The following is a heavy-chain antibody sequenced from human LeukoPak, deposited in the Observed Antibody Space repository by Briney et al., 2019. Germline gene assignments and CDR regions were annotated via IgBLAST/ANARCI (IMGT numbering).Heavy chain of an antibody. J-gene: IGHJ5*02. CDR3: ARGHPRATLSSRSITGTTYWFDP. CDR1: GDSISSYY. V-gene: IGHV4-59*01. CDR2: IYYSGST. D-gene: IGHD1-7*01. Sequence: PSETLSLTCTVSGDSISSYYCSWIRQPPGKGLEWIGYIYYSGSTSYNPSLKSRVTISLDTSNNQFSLKLRSVTAADTAVYYCARGHPRATLSSRSITGTTYWFDPWGQGTLVTVSS.